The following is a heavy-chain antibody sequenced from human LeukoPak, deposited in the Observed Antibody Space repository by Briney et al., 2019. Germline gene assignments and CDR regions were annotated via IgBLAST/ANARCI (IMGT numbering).Heavy chain of an antibody. CDR2: ISYDGSNK. D-gene: IGHD3-3*01. CDR1: GFTFSDYN. V-gene: IGHV3-30*18. Sequence: GGSLRLSCAASGFTFSDYNMRWIRQAPGKGLEWVAVISYDGSNKYYADSVKGRFTISRDNSKNTLYLQMNSLRAEDTAVYYCAKGNDFWGMDYYYYMDVWGKGTTVTVSS. CDR3: AKGNDFWGMDYYYYMDV. J-gene: IGHJ6*03.